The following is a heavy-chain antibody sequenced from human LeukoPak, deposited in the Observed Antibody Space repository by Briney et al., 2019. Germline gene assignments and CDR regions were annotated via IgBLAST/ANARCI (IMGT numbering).Heavy chain of an antibody. CDR3: ARDGRPLYSSPYYGMDV. CDR2: ISSSSSTI. V-gene: IGHV3-48*01. J-gene: IGHJ6*02. CDR1: GFTFSSYS. Sequence: PGGSLRLSCVASGFTFSSYSMNWVRQAPGKGLEWVSYISSSSSTIYYADSVKGRFTISRDNAKNSLYLQMNSLRAEDTAVYYCARDGRPLYSSPYYGMDVWGQGTTVTVSS. D-gene: IGHD6-13*01.